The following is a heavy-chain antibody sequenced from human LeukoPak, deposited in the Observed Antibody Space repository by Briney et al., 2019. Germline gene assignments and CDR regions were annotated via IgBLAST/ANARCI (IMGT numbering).Heavy chain of an antibody. J-gene: IGHJ4*02. CDR2: ISYDGSNK. V-gene: IGHV3-30*01. D-gene: IGHD3-3*01. Sequence: GRSLRLSCAASGFTFSSYAMHWVRQAPGKGLEWVAVISYDGSNKYYADSVKGRFTISRDNSKNTLYLQMNSLRAEDTAVYYCAGPHYDFWSGYLNYFDYWGQGTLVTVSS. CDR1: GFTFSSYA. CDR3: AGPHYDFWSGYLNYFDY.